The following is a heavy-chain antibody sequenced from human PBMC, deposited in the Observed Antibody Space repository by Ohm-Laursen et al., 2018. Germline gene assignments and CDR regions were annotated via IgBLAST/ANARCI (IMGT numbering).Heavy chain of an antibody. D-gene: IGHD3-22*01. CDR2: ISSSGSTI. Sequence: SLRLSCAASGFTVSSNYMSWIRQAPGKGLEWVSYISSSGSTIYYADFVKGRFTISRDNAKNSLYLQMNSLRAEDTAVYYCAREVYDSSGYYYNFDYWGQGTLVTVSS. V-gene: IGHV3-11*04. CDR3: AREVYDSSGYYYNFDY. CDR1: GFTVSSNY. J-gene: IGHJ4*02.